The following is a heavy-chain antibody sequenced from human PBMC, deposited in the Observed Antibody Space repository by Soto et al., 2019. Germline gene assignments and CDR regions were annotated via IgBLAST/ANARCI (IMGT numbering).Heavy chain of an antibody. CDR2: ISSSASHI. J-gene: IGHJ5*02. V-gene: IGHV3-21*01. Sequence: EVQLVESGGGLVKPGGSLRLSCAASGFSFSSYSMNWVRQAPGKGLEWVSSISSSASHINYADSVKGRFTISRDNAKKSLYLQINSLRAEDTAVYYWARGYTGYCSGGTCYWFDPWGQGTLVTVSS. CDR3: ARGYTGYCSGGTCYWFDP. CDR1: GFSFSSYS. D-gene: IGHD2-15*01.